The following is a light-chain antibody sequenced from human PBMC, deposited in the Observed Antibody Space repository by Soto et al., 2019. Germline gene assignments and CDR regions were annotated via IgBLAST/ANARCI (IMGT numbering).Light chain of an antibody. CDR2: GVS. J-gene: IGLJ1*01. Sequence: QSVLTQPPSASGSPGQSVTISCTGTSSDVGGYDYVSWYQQHPGKAPKLMIYGVSKRPSGVPDRFSGSKSGNTASLTVSGLQAEDEADYYCSSYAGYNNGDVFGTGTKLTVL. V-gene: IGLV2-8*01. CDR3: SSYAGYNNGDV. CDR1: SSDVGGYDY.